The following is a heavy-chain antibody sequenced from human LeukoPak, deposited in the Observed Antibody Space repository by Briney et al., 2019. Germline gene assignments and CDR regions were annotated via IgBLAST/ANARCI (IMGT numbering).Heavy chain of an antibody. J-gene: IGHJ1*01. CDR3: AKDAGFGELLFHFQH. Sequence: GGSLRLSCAASGFTFDDYAMHWVRQAPGKGLEWVSLISWDGGSTYYADSVKGRFTISRDNSKNSLYLQMNSLRAEDTALYYCAKDAGFGELLFHFQHWGQGALVTVSS. V-gene: IGHV3-43D*03. CDR1: GFTFDDYA. CDR2: ISWDGGST. D-gene: IGHD3-10*01.